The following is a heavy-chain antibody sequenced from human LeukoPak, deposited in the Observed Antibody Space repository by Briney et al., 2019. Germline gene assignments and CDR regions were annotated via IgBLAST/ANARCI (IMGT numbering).Heavy chain of an antibody. CDR2: INPNSGGT. J-gene: IGHJ6*03. V-gene: IGHV1-2*02. CDR3: VRQLDRYYYMDV. CDR1: GYTFTGYY. D-gene: IGHD6-13*01. Sequence: ASVKVSCKASGYTFTGYYMHWVRQAPGQGLEWMGWINPNSGGTNYAQKFQGRVTMTRDTSISTAYMELSRLRSDDTAVYYCVRQLDRYYYMDVWGKGTTVTVSS.